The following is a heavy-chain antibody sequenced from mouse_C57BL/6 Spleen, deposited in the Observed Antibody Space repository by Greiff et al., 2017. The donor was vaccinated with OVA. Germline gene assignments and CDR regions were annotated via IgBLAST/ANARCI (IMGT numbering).Heavy chain of an antibody. Sequence: VQLQQSGPELVKPGASVKISCKASGYAFSSSWMNWVKQRPGKGLEWIGRIYPGDGDTNYNGKFKGKATLTADKASSTAYMQLSSLTSEDSAVYFCARLWYYWYFDVWGTGTTVTVSS. D-gene: IGHD1-1*02. V-gene: IGHV1-82*01. CDR3: ARLWYYWYFDV. CDR2: IYPGDGDT. J-gene: IGHJ1*03. CDR1: GYAFSSSW.